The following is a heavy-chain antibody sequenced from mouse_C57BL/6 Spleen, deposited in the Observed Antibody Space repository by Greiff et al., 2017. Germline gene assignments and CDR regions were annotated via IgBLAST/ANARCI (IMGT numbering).Heavy chain of an antibody. CDR1: GFTFSDYY. J-gene: IGHJ2*01. Sequence: EVKLVESGGGLVQPGGSLKLSCAASGFTFSDYYMYWVRQTPEKGLEWVAYISNGGGSTYYPDTVKGRFTISKDNAKHTLYLQLSRLKSEDTAMYDCARRGISPGYFDYWGQGTTLTVSS. V-gene: IGHV5-12*01. CDR3: ARRGISPGYFDY. CDR2: ISNGGGST.